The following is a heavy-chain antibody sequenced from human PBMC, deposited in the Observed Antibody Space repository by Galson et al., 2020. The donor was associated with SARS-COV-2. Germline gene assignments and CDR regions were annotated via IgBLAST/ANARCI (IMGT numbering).Heavy chain of an antibody. CDR1: GFTFSSYS. J-gene: IGHJ4*02. CDR2: ISGTSTNI. CDR3: TRERGYSYGYSDY. Sequence: NSGGSLRLSCAASGFTFSSYSMNWVRQAPGKGLEWVSSISGTSTNIYYADSVKGRFTISRDNAKNSLYLQMNSLGTEDTAVYYCTRERGYSYGYSDYWGQGTLVGVA. V-gene: IGHV3-21*06. D-gene: IGHD5-18*01.